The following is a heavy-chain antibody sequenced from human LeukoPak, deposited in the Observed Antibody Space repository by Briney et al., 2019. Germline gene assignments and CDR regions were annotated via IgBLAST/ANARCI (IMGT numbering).Heavy chain of an antibody. V-gene: IGHV3-33*06. CDR3: AKDEGSLLLWFGESLTEVAFDI. CDR1: GFTFSSYG. J-gene: IGHJ3*02. Sequence: GGSLRLSCAASGFTFSSYGMHWVRQAPGKGLEWVAVIWYDGSNKYYADSVKGRFTISRDNSKNTLYLQMNSLRAEDTAVYYCAKDEGSLLLWFGESLTEVAFDIWGQGTMVTVSS. CDR2: IWYDGSNK. D-gene: IGHD3-10*01.